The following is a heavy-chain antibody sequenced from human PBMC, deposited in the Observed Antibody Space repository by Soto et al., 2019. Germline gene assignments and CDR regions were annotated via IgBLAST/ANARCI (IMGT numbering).Heavy chain of an antibody. J-gene: IGHJ6*02. CDR3: ARDQKGSRSSRNYYYYYGMDV. CDR1: GYTFTSYY. V-gene: IGHV1-46*01. CDR2: INPSGGST. D-gene: IGHD6-6*01. Sequence: VASVKVSCKASGYTFTSYYMHWVRQAPGQGLEWMGIINPSGGSTSYAQKFQGRVTMTRDTSTSTVYMELSSLRSEDTAVYYCARDQKGSRSSRNYYYYYGMDVWGQGTTVTVSS.